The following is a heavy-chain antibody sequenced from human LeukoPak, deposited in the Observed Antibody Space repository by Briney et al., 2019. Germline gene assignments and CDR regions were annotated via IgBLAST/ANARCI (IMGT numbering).Heavy chain of an antibody. Sequence: PSETLSLTCAVSGGPISSYYWSWIRQPPGKGLEWIGYIYYSGITNYNPSLRSRVTISVDTSKNQFSLKLSSVTAADTAVYYCAGSRGSWVNWFDPWGQGTLVTVSS. D-gene: IGHD2-15*01. CDR3: AGSRGSWVNWFDP. V-gene: IGHV4-59*03. CDR2: IYYSGIT. CDR1: GGPISSYY. J-gene: IGHJ5*02.